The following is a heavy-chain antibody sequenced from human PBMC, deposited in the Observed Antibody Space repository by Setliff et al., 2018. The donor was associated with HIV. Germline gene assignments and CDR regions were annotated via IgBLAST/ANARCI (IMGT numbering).Heavy chain of an antibody. J-gene: IGHJ5*01. CDR3: AEHGFERKSPYNWFDS. CDR1: GYSFSDNW. V-gene: IGHV5-51*01. CDR2: IYPDDSAT. D-gene: IGHD3-16*01. Sequence: PGESLKISCKGFGYSFSDNWIGWVRQMPGKGLEWMGIIYPDDSATRYSPSFQGQVTISADKSINTAHLRWRSLRASDTAIYFCAEHGFERKSPYNWFDSWGQGTLVTVSS.